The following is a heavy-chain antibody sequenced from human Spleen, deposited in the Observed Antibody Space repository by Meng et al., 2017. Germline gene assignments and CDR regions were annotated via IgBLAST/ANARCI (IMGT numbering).Heavy chain of an antibody. CDR2: IYYSGST. CDR3: ARDPLGYSSAWESPRTYGMDV. CDR1: GGSISSGGYY. Sequence: SETLSLTCTVSGGSISSGGYYWSWIRQHPGKGLEWIGYIYYSGSTYYNPSLKSRVTISVDTSKNQFSLKLSSVTAADTAVYYCARDPLGYSSAWESPRTYGMDVWGQGTTVTVSS. J-gene: IGHJ6*02. V-gene: IGHV4-31*03. D-gene: IGHD6-19*01.